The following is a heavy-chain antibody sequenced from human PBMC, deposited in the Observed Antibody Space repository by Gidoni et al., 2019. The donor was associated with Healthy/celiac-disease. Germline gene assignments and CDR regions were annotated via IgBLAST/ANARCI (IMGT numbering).Heavy chain of an antibody. CDR1: GYTFTSYA. CDR2: INAGNGNT. D-gene: IGHD3-3*01. V-gene: IGHV1-3*01. J-gene: IGHJ4*02. Sequence: QVQLVQSGAEVKKPGASVKVSCKASGYTFTSYAMHWVRQAPGQRLEWMGWINAGNGNTKYSQKFQGRVTITRDTSASTAYMELSSLRSEDTAVYYCARGRLGGWNFDYWGQGTLVTVSS. CDR3: ARGRLGGWNFDY.